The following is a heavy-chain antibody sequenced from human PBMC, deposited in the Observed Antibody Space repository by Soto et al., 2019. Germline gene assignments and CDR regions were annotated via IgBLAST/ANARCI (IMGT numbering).Heavy chain of an antibody. CDR1: GGTFSSYA. D-gene: IGHD2-2*01. J-gene: IGHJ6*02. CDR3: ARSVSFRYQLLKRGMDV. CDR2: IIPIFATA. V-gene: IGHV1-69*13. Sequence: GASGRVSCKASGGTFSSYAISWVRQAPGQGLEWMGGIIPIFATANYAQKFQGRVMITVDESTSTAYMELSSLRSEDTAVYYCARSVSFRYQLLKRGMDVWGQGTTVTVSS.